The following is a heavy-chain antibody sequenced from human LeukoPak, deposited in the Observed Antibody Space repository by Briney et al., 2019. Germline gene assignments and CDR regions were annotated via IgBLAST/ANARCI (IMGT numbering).Heavy chain of an antibody. CDR3: ARACSSTSCQTYYYYGVDV. CDR1: GGSFSGYY. V-gene: IGHV4-34*01. D-gene: IGHD2-2*01. CDR2: INHSGST. Sequence: SETLSLTCAVYGGSFSGYYWSWIRQPPGKGLEGIGEINHSGSTNYNPSLKSRVTISVDTSKNQFSLKLSSVTAADTAVYYCARACSSTSCQTYYYYGVDVWGQGTTVTVSS. J-gene: IGHJ6*02.